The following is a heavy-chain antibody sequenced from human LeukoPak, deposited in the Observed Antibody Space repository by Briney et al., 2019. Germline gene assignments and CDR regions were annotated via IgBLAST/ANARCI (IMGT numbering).Heavy chain of an antibody. D-gene: IGHD6-6*01. CDR3: ARGYSSSFLFYYYYMDV. J-gene: IGHJ6*03. V-gene: IGHV1-2*02. CDR2: INPNSGGT. Sequence: VASVKVSCKASGYTFTSYYMHWVRQAPGQGLEWMGWINPNSGGTNYAQKFQGRVTMTRDTSISTAYMELSRLRSDDTAVYYCARGYSSSFLFYYYYMDVWGKGTTVTVSS. CDR1: GYTFTSYY.